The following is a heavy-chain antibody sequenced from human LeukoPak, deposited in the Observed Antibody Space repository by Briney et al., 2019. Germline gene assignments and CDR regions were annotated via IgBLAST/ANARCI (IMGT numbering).Heavy chain of an antibody. V-gene: IGHV6-1*01. CDR1: GDSVSNKDAA. D-gene: IGHD2-15*01. Sequence: PSQTLSLTCALSGDSVSNKDAAWNWIRESPSRGLEWLGRTFYRSKWYNDYAVSVKGRIIVSADTSKNQFSLHLNSVTPDDTAVYYCGRTVGYFDYWGQGILVTVSS. CDR2: TFYRSKWYN. J-gene: IGHJ4*02. CDR3: GRTVGYFDY.